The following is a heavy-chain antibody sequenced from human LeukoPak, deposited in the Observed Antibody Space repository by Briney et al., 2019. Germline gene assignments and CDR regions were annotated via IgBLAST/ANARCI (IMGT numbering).Heavy chain of an antibody. CDR1: GGSISSSSYY. CDR3: ATHDSSGYNFDY. J-gene: IGHJ4*02. Sequence: PSETLSLTCTVSGGSISSSSYYWGWIRQPPGKGLEWIGSIYYSGSTYYNPSLKSRVTISVDTSKNQFSLKLSSVTAADTAVYYCATHDSSGYNFDYWGQGTLVTVSS. V-gene: IGHV4-39*01. D-gene: IGHD3-22*01. CDR2: IYYSGST.